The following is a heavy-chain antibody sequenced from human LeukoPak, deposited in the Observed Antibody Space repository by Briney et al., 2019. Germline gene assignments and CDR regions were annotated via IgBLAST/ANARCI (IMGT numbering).Heavy chain of an antibody. CDR3: ARVYSSSWYWFDP. CDR1: GGSISRYY. Sequence: SETLSLTCTVSGGSISRYYWSWIRQPPGKGLEWIGYIYYSGSTNYNPSLKSRVTISVDTSKNQFSLKLSSVTAADTAVYYCARVYSSSWYWFDPWGQGTLVTVSS. V-gene: IGHV4-59*01. CDR2: IYYSGST. J-gene: IGHJ5*02. D-gene: IGHD6-13*01.